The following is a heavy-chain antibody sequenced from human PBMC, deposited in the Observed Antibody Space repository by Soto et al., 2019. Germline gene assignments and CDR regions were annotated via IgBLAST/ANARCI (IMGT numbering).Heavy chain of an antibody. J-gene: IGHJ4*02. CDR2: ISRSGDTT. CDR3: ANDISVAGRGRGY. D-gene: IGHD6-19*01. V-gene: IGHV3-23*01. CDR1: GFTFSSYA. Sequence: EVQVLESGGDLVQPGGSLRLSCAAVSGFTFSSYAMSWVRQAPGKGLEWVSSISRSGDTTDYADSVKGRFTVSRDNSRKTLYLQMNSLRAEDTAVYYCANDISVAGRGRGYWGQGTLVTVSS.